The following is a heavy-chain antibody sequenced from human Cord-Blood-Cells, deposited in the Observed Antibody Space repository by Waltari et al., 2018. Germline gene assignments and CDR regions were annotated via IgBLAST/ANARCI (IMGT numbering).Heavy chain of an antibody. J-gene: IGHJ4*02. CDR1: GYSLTELS. V-gene: IGHV1-24*01. Sequence: QVQQVQSGAKVKRPGAAVKFYCKVSGYSLTELSMHWVRQAPGKGLGWMGGFDPEDGETIYAQKFQGRVTMTEDTSTDTAYMELSSLRSEDTAVYYCATAYYYGSGSYYNFDYWGQGTLVTVSS. CDR2: FDPEDGET. CDR3: ATAYYYGSGSYYNFDY. D-gene: IGHD3-10*01.